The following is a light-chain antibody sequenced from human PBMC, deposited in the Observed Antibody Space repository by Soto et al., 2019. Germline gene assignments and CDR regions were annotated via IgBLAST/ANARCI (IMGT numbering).Light chain of an antibody. CDR3: AAWDDSLNGVL. V-gene: IGLV1-44*01. CDR2: SIN. CDR1: SSNIGGNS. J-gene: IGLJ2*01. Sequence: QSVLTQPPSASGTPGQRVTISCSGSSSNIGGNSVSWYQHLPGTAPKLLIYSINKRPSGVPDRFSGSKSGTSASLAISGLLPEDEADYFCAAWDDSLNGVLFGGGTKLTVL.